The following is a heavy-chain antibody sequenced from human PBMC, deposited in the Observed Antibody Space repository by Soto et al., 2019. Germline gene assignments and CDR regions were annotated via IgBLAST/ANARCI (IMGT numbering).Heavy chain of an antibody. D-gene: IGHD3-3*01. Sequence: TETLFLTCTVSGGSFKSGLYPWSWIRQPPGKRLEGSRYVYHTGRTRYNPSRKRRVSISIDTSKNQFSLNLHSVTAADTAVYFCARDFAYVDSRGKRTLVTLSS. J-gene: IGHJ4*02. CDR1: GGSFKSGLYP. CDR3: ARDFAYVDS. CDR2: VYHTGRT. V-gene: IGHV4-61*01.